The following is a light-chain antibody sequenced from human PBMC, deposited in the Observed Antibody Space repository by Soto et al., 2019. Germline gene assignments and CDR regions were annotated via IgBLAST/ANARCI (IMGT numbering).Light chain of an antibody. CDR3: QQYNNWLRT. J-gene: IGKJ1*01. CDR2: GIT. V-gene: IGKV3-15*01. CDR1: QSVSSN. Sequence: EIVMTQSPATLSVSPGERATLSCRASQSVSSNLAWYQQKPGQAPRLLIYGITTRATGIPARFSGSGSGTEFTLTISSLQSEDFAVYYCQQYNNWLRTLGQGTKVDIK.